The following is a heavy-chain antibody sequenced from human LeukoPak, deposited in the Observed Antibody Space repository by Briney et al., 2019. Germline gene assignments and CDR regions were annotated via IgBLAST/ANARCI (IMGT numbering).Heavy chain of an antibody. V-gene: IGHV1-2*02. J-gene: IGHJ6*03. CDR3: ARVAPAAKHYYYYYYMDV. CDR2: INPNSGGT. Sequence: ASVKVSCKASGYTFTGYYMHWVRQAPGQGLEWMGWINPNSGGTNYAQKFQGRVTMTRDTSISTAYMELSRLRSDDTAVYYCARVAPAAKHYYYYYYMDVWGKGTTVTVSS. D-gene: IGHD2-2*01. CDR1: GYTFTGYY.